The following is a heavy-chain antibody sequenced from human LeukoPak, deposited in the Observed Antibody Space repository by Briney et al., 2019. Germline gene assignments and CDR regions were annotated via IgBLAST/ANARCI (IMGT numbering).Heavy chain of an antibody. CDR1: GFTFSSYA. Sequence: PGGSLRLSCAASGFTFSSYAMSWIRQAPGKGLEWVSAISGSGGSTYYADSVKGRFTISRDNSKNTLYLQMNSLRAEDTAVYYCAKGRRSTRDAFDIWGQGTMVTVSS. V-gene: IGHV3-23*01. CDR2: ISGSGGST. CDR3: AKGRRSTRDAFDI. D-gene: IGHD4-17*01. J-gene: IGHJ3*02.